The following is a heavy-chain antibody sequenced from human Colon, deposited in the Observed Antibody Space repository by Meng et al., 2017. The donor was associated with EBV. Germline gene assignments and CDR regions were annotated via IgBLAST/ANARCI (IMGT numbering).Heavy chain of an antibody. CDR3: ARLREWLVDY. Sequence: QVQLQESGPGLVXPXXXXXPTCTVSGDSISRGEYFWSWIRQPPGKGLEWVGSIGHSGFTYYTPSLKSRVAVSLDTSKDQFSLKLNSVAAADTAVYYCARLREWLVDYWGQGTLVTVSS. V-gene: IGHV4-30-2*03. J-gene: IGHJ4*02. CDR2: IGHSGFT. D-gene: IGHD6-19*01. CDR1: GDSISRGEYF.